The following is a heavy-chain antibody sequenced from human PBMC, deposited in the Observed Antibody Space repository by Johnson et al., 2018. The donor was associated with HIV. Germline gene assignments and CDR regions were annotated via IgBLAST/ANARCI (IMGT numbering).Heavy chain of an antibody. CDR1: GFTFSSYA. CDR3: ARARGAFDI. CDR2: ISYDGSNK. V-gene: IGHV3-30-3*01. D-gene: IGHD3-10*01. Sequence: QVQLVESGGGVVQPGRSLRLSCAASGFTFSSYAMHWVRQAPGKGLEWVAVISYDGSNKYYADSVKGRFTISRDNSKNTLYLQMNSLRAEDTAVYYCARARGAFDIWGQGTMVTVYS. J-gene: IGHJ3*02.